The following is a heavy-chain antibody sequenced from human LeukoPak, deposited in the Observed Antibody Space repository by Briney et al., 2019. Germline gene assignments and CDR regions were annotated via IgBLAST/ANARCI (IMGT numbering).Heavy chain of an antibody. CDR3: ARAQGVIAASGGDP. J-gene: IGHJ5*02. Sequence: ASVKVSCKASGYTFITYEINWVRQATGQGLEWMGWMNPNSVNTGYAQKFQGRVTMTRNTSISTAYMELSSLRSEDTAVYYCARAQGVIAASGGDPWGQGTLVTVSS. CDR1: GYTFITYE. CDR2: MNPNSVNT. V-gene: IGHV1-8*01. D-gene: IGHD6-6*01.